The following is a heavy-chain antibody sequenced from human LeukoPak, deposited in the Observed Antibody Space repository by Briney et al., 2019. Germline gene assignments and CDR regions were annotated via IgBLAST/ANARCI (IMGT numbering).Heavy chain of an antibody. Sequence: GGSLRLSCAASGFTFSSYSMNWVRQAPGKGLEWVSYISSSSSTIYYADSVKGRFTISRDNAKNSLYLQMNSLRAEDTAVYYCAREGDIVVGGYFDYWGQGTLVTVSS. J-gene: IGHJ4*02. V-gene: IGHV3-48*04. CDR3: AREGDIVVGGYFDY. CDR1: GFTFSSYS. D-gene: IGHD2-15*01. CDR2: ISSSSSTI.